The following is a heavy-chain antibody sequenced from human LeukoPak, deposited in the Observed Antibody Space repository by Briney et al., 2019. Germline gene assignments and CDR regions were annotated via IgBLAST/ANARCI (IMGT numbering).Heavy chain of an antibody. J-gene: IGHJ4*02. V-gene: IGHV4-4*07. CDR2: IYTSGST. D-gene: IGHD1-26*01. CDR3: AREEAVGATTLEL. Sequence: SETLSLTCTVSGGSISSYYWSWLRQPAEKGLEWIGRIYTSGSTNYNPSLKSRGTMSVDTSKNQFSLKLRSVSAADTAVYYDAREEAVGATTLELWGQGTLVTVSS. CDR1: GGSISSYY.